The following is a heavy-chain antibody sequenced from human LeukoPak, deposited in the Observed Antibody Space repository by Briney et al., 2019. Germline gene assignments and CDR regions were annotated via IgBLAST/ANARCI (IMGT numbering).Heavy chain of an antibody. CDR2: IRYDGSNK. CDR3: ARDLRDFWSGYLDY. Sequence: GGSLRLSCAASGFTFSSCGMHWVRQAPGKGLEWVAVIRYDGSNKYYADSVKGRFTISRDNSKNTLYLQMNSLRAEDTAVYYCARDLRDFWSGYLDYWGQGTLVTVSS. J-gene: IGHJ4*02. D-gene: IGHD3-3*01. CDR1: GFTFSSCG. V-gene: IGHV3-33*01.